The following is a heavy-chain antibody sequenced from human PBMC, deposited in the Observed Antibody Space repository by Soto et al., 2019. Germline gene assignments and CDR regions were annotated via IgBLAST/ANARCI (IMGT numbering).Heavy chain of an antibody. J-gene: IGHJ4*02. CDR1: GYTFTSYG. V-gene: IGHV1-18*04. CDR3: ARASIARAAAATYYFGY. CDR2: ISAYNGNT. Sequence: ASVKVSCKAPGYTFTSYGISWVRQAPGQGLEWMGWISAYNGNTNYAQKLQGRVTMTTDTSTSTAYMELRSLRSDDTAVYYCARASIARAAAATYYFGYWGQGTLGTVSS. D-gene: IGHD6-13*01.